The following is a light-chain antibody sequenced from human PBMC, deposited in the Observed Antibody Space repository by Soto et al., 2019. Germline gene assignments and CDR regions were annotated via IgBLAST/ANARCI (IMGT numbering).Light chain of an antibody. CDR3: SSYTSSSTCV. V-gene: IGLV2-14*01. J-gene: IGLJ1*01. CDR1: SSDVGDYNY. CDR2: DVS. Sequence: QSVLTQPASVSGSPGQSITISCTGTSSDVGDYNYVSWYQQHPGKAPKLMIYDVSNRPSGVSNRFSGSKSGNPASLTIPCLQAEDEANYYYSSYTSSSTCVFGTGTKVPVL.